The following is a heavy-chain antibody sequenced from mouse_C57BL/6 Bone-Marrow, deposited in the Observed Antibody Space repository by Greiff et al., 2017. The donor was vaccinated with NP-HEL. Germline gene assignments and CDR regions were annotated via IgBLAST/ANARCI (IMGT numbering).Heavy chain of an antibody. Sequence: EVMLVESGGDLVKPGGSLKLSCAASGFTFSSYGMSWVRQTPDKRLEWVATISSGGSYTYYPDSVKGRFTISRDNAKNTLYLQMSTLKSEDTAMYYFASPTMITTHFDVWGTGTTVTVSS. V-gene: IGHV5-6*02. CDR3: ASPTMITTHFDV. CDR2: ISSGGSYT. CDR1: GFTFSSYG. J-gene: IGHJ1*03. D-gene: IGHD2-4*01.